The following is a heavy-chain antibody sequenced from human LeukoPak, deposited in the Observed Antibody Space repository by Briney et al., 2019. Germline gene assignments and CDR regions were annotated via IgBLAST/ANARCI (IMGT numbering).Heavy chain of an antibody. Sequence: GRSLRLSCAASGFTFSSYSMSWVRLAGGKWLEWVSAISGIGGSTYYADSVEGRLTISRDNSKNALYLQMNSLRAEDTAVYYCAKGSSWYGLNWIARWGEGTLATVSS. CDR3: AKGSSWYGLNWIAR. CDR1: GFTFSSYS. V-gene: IGHV3-23*01. J-gene: IGHJ5*02. D-gene: IGHD6-13*01. CDR2: ISGIGGST.